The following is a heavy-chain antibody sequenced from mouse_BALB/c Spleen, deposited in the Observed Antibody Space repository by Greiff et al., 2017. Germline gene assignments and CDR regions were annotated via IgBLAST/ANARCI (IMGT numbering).Heavy chain of an antibody. CDR1: GFTFSSYG. Sequence: EVKVVESGGDLVKPGGSLKLSCAASGFTFSSYGMSWVRQTPDKRLEWVATISSGGSYTYYPDSVKGRFTISRDNAKNTLYLQMSSLKSEDTAMYYCARRGHYFDYWGQGTTLTVSS. J-gene: IGHJ2*01. CDR3: ARRGHYFDY. CDR2: ISSGGSYT. V-gene: IGHV5-6*02.